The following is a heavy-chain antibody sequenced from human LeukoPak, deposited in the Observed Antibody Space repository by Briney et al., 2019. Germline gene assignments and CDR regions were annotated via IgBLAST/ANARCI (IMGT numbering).Heavy chain of an antibody. Sequence: GGSLRLSCAASGFTFSDYYMSWIRQAPGKGLEWVSYISSSGSTIYYADSVKGRFTISRDNAKNSLYLQMNSLRAEDTAVYYCARDPVRYCSSTSCSTPPGGRFDPWGQGTLVTVSS. CDR1: GFTFSDYY. CDR2: ISSSGSTI. V-gene: IGHV3-11*01. J-gene: IGHJ5*02. D-gene: IGHD2-2*01. CDR3: ARDPVRYCSSTSCSTPPGGRFDP.